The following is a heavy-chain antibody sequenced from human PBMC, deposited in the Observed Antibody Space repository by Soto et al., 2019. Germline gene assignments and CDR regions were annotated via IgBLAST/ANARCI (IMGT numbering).Heavy chain of an antibody. J-gene: IGHJ6*02. D-gene: IGHD6-13*01. V-gene: IGHV1-8*01. CDR1: GYTFTSYD. Sequence: ASVKVSCKASGYTFTSYDINWVRQATGQGLEWMGWMNPNSGNTGYAQKFQGRVTMTRNTSISTAYMELSSLRSEDTAVYYCASVSSSSWYFYYYYCMDVWGQGTTVTVSS. CDR3: ASVSSSSWYFYYYYCMDV. CDR2: MNPNSGNT.